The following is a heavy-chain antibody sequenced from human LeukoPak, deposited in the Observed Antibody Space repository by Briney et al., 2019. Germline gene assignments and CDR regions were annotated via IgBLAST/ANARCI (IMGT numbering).Heavy chain of an antibody. CDR2: ISGSGGST. V-gene: IGHV3-23*01. CDR3: ARKGRYCSGGSCYYFDY. J-gene: IGHJ4*02. Sequence: GGSLRLSCAASGFTSSSYAMSWVRQAPGKGLEWVSAISGSGGSTYYADSVKGRFTISRDNSKNTLYLQMNSLRAEDTAVYYCARKGRYCSGGSCYYFDYWGQGTLVTVSS. D-gene: IGHD2-15*01. CDR1: GFTSSSYA.